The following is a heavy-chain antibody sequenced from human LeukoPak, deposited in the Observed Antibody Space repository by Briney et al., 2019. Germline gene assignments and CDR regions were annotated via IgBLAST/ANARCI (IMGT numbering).Heavy chain of an antibody. D-gene: IGHD5-24*01. Sequence: GGSLRLSCAVTGFTFSNYGMHWVRQAPGKGLEWVAVISYDGNNKYYADSVKGRFTISRDNSKNTLYLQMNSLRPEDTAVYYCAREFGHNRWYFDYWGQGALVTVSS. J-gene: IGHJ4*02. CDR3: AREFGHNRWYFDY. CDR2: ISYDGNNK. CDR1: GFTFSNYG. V-gene: IGHV3-30*03.